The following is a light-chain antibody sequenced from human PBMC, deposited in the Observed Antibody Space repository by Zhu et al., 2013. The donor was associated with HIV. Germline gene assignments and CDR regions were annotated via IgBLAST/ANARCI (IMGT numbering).Light chain of an antibody. Sequence: EIVLTQSPGTLSLSPGERATLSCRASQSVRSSYLAWYQQKRGQAPRLLIYGASSRATGIPDRFSGSGSGTEFTLTISSLQSEDFAVYYCHQYNTWPRTFGPGTKVDVK. CDR3: HQYNTWPRT. J-gene: IGKJ3*01. V-gene: IGKV3-20*01. CDR2: GAS. CDR1: QSVRSSY.